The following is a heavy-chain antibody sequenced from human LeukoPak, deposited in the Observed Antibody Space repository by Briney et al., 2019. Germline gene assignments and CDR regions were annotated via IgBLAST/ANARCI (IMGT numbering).Heavy chain of an antibody. V-gene: IGHV3-30*18. CDR1: GFTFSSYG. Sequence: GGSLRLSCAASGFTFSSYGMHWVRQAPGKGLEWVAVISYDGSNKYYADSVKGRFTISRDNSKNTLYLQMNSLRAEDTAVYYCAKDRGDYYDRSDGMDVWGQGTTVTVSS. J-gene: IGHJ6*02. CDR2: ISYDGSNK. CDR3: AKDRGDYYDRSDGMDV. D-gene: IGHD3-22*01.